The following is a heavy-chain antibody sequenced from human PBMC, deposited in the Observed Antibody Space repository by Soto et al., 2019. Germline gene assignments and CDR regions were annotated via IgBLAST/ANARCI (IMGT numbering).Heavy chain of an antibody. CDR2: ISNDGSNK. CDR1: GFTFNTYG. Sequence: QVQLVESGGGVVQPGKSLRLSCAASGFTFNTYGMHWVRQAPGKGPEWVAVISNDGSNKYYADSVKGRFTISRDNSKNTLYLQMNSLRAEDTAVYYCAKWNYPQSDWGQGTLVTVSS. J-gene: IGHJ4*02. D-gene: IGHD1-7*01. CDR3: AKWNYPQSD. V-gene: IGHV3-30*18.